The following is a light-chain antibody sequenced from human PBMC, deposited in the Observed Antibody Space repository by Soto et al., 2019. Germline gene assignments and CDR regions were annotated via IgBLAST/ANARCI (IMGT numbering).Light chain of an antibody. CDR3: GTWDTSLSAV. CDR1: SSNIESNT. J-gene: IGLJ2*01. CDR2: SNY. Sequence: QSVLTQPPSASGTPGQRVTISCSGSSSNIESNTVTWYQQLPGTAPKLVIYSNYDRPSGVPDRFSGSKSGTSATLGITGLQTGDEADYYCGTWDTSLSAVFGGGTKLTVL. V-gene: IGLV1-44*01.